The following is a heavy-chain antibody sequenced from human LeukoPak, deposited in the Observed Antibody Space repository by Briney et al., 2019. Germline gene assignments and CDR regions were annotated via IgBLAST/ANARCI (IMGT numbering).Heavy chain of an antibody. J-gene: IGHJ4*02. Sequence: ASVKVSCKASGYTFTGYYMHWVRQAPGQGLEWMGRINPNSGGTNSAQKFQDRVTMTRDTSVSTAYMELSRLRSDDTAVYYCARETGSSGWYGGYFDYWGQGTLVTVSS. CDR2: INPNSGGT. V-gene: IGHV1-2*06. CDR3: ARETGSSGWYGGYFDY. D-gene: IGHD6-19*01. CDR1: GYTFTGYY.